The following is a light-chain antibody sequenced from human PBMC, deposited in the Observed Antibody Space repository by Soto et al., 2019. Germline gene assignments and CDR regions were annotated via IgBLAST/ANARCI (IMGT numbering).Light chain of an antibody. CDR2: GVS. J-gene: IGLJ2*01. V-gene: IGLV2-14*03. CDR1: SSDVGDYNY. CDR3: SSYTSTNTLV. Sequence: QSALTQPASVSGSPGQSITISCTGTSSDVGDYNYVSWYRQHPGKAPKLIIYGVSNRPSGISNRFSGSKSGNTASLTISGLQAEDEAEYSCSSYTSTNTLVFGGGIKLTVL.